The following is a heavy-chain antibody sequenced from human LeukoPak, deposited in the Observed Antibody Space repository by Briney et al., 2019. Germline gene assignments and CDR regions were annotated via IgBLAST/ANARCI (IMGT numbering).Heavy chain of an antibody. J-gene: IGHJ4*02. CDR1: GFTFRSYA. V-gene: IGHV3-23*01. D-gene: IGHD4-11*01. CDR3: AKDPPVTTDY. Sequence: GSLRLSCAVSGFTFRSYAMSWVRQAPGKGLEGVSAISGSGGSTYYADSVKGRFTISRDNSKNTLYLQMTSLRAEDTAVYYCAKDPPVTTDYWGQGTLVTVSS. CDR2: ISGSGGST.